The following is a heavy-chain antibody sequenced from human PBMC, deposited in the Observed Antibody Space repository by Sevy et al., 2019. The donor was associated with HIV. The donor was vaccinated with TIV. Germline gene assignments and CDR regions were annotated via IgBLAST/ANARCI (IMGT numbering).Heavy chain of an antibody. CDR2: ISYDGSNK. D-gene: IGHD5-18*01. V-gene: IGHV3-30*04. Sequence: GESLKISCAASGFTFSSYAMHWVRQAPGKGLEWVAFISYDGSNKYYADSVKGRFTISRDNSKNTLYLQMNSLRAEDTAVYYCARVGGYSYGSYFQHWGQGTLVTVSS. J-gene: IGHJ1*01. CDR1: GFTFSSYA. CDR3: ARVGGYSYGSYFQH.